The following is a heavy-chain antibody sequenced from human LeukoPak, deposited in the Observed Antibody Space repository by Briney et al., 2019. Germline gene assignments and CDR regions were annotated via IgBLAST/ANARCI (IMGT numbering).Heavy chain of an antibody. D-gene: IGHD1-14*01. CDR1: GFTVSSNY. CDR3: ARGGPGYYFDY. V-gene: IGHV3-66*01. J-gene: IGHJ4*02. CDR2: IYSGGST. Sequence: GGSLRLSCAASGFTVSSNYMSWVRQAPGKGLEWVSVIYSGGSTDYADSVKGRFTISRDNSKNTLYLQMNSLRAEDTAGYYCARGGPGYYFDYWGQGTLVTVSS.